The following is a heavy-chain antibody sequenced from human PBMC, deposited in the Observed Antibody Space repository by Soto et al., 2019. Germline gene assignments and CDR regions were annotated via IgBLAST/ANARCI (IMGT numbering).Heavy chain of an antibody. J-gene: IGHJ5*02. D-gene: IGHD3-10*01. CDR1: GGSISSYY. CDR2: IYYSGST. Sequence: QVQLQESGPGLVKPSATLSLTCTVSGGSISSYYWSWIRQPPGKGLEWIGYIYYSGSTNYNPSLKSRVTIAVDTAKNQFSLKLSSVTAADTAVYYCARDNVLLWFGELYPGGWFDPWGQGTLVTVSS. V-gene: IGHV4-59*01. CDR3: ARDNVLLWFGELYPGGWFDP.